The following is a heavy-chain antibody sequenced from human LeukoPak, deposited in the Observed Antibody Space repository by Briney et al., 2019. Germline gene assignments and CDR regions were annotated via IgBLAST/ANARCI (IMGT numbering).Heavy chain of an antibody. CDR3: ARVYYANSYDYWFFDL. D-gene: IGHD2-2*01. J-gene: IGHJ2*01. V-gene: IGHV4-4*07. CDR1: GGSISSYY. CDR2: IYTSGST. Sequence: SETLSLTCTVSGGSISSYYWSWIRQPAGKGLEWIGRIYTSGSTNYNPSLKSRVTISIDTSKNQFSLKLSSVTAADTAVYYCARVYYANSYDYWFFDLWGRGTLVTVSS.